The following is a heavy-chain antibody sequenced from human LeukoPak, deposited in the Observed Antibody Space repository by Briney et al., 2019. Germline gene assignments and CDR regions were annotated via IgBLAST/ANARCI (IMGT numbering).Heavy chain of an antibody. CDR1: GFTFSNYA. CDR2: ISGSGGST. Sequence: GGSLRLSCAASGFTFSNYAMSWVRQAPGKGLEWVSAISGSGGSTYYADSVKGRFTISRDNSKNTLYLQMNSLRAEDTAVYYCVRTDGGSCFDYWGQGTLVAVSS. D-gene: IGHD3-16*01. CDR3: VRTDGGSCFDY. V-gene: IGHV3-23*01. J-gene: IGHJ4*02.